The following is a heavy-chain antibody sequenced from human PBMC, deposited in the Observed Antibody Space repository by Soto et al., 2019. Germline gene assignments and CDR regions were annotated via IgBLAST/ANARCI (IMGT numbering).Heavy chain of an antibody. V-gene: IGHV4-39*01. J-gene: IGHJ4*02. CDR1: GGSISTNSYY. CDR2: FHYTGKT. CDR3: ASKINWLQPDY. Sequence: SETLSLTCTVSGGSISTNSYYWGWVRQPPGKGLEWLGSFHYTGKTYYNPSLKSRVTISADTSKNQFSLKLSSVTAADTAVYYCASKINWLQPDYWGQGTLVTVSS. D-gene: IGHD5-12*01.